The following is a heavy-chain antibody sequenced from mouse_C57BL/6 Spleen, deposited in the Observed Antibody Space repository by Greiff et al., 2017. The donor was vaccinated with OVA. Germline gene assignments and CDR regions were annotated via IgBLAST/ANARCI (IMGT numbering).Heavy chain of an antibody. CDR2: INPNHGGT. CDR1: GYTFTDYN. J-gene: IGHJ1*03. D-gene: IGHD1-1*01. CDR3: ARGITTVVASPYWYFDV. Sequence: EVQLQQSGPELVKPGASVKIPCKASGYTFTDYNMDCVKQSHGKSLEWIGDINPNHGGTIYNQKFKGKATLTVDKSSSTAYMELRSLTSEDTAVYYCARGITTVVASPYWYFDVWGTGTTVTVSS. V-gene: IGHV1-18*01.